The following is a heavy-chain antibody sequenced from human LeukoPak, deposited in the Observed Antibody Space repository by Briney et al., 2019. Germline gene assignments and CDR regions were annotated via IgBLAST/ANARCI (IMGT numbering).Heavy chain of an antibody. Sequence: ASGTLSLTCTVSGGSITGTNWWSWVRQSPGKGLEWIGEIYHRGSTHYNPSLKNRVTISVDTSKNQFSLKLSSVTAADTAVYYCARGLGSGSYYNVGDWFDPWGQGTLVTVSS. CDR2: IYHRGST. CDR1: GGSITGTNW. J-gene: IGHJ5*02. V-gene: IGHV4-4*02. D-gene: IGHD3-10*01. CDR3: ARGLGSGSYYNVGDWFDP.